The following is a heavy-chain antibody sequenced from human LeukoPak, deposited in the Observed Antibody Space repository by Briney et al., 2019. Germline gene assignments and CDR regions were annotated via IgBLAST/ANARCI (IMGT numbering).Heavy chain of an antibody. CDR3: ARDKGGGGAFDI. Sequence: GGSLRLSCAASTFTVYTYYMSWVRQAPGKGLEWVSVIYSDGSTYYADSVKGRFTISIDNSKNTLYLQMNSLRAEDTAMYYCARDKGGGGAFDIWGQGTMVTVSS. CDR1: TFTVYTYY. CDR2: IYSDGST. D-gene: IGHD3-16*01. V-gene: IGHV3-53*01. J-gene: IGHJ3*02.